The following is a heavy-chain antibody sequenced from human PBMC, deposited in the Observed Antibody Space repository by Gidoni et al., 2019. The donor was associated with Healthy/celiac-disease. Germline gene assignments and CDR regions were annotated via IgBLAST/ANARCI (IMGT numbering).Heavy chain of an antibody. J-gene: IGHJ6*02. CDR1: GFTFDDYA. CDR3: AKEDSNPFYYYYYGMDV. D-gene: IGHD4-4*01. Sequence: EVQLVESGGGLVQPGRSLRLSCAASGFTFDDYAMHWVRQAPGKGLEWVSGISWNSGSIGYADSVKGRFTISRDNAKNSLYLQMNSLRAEDTALYYCAKEDSNPFYYYYYGMDVWGQGTTVTVSS. CDR2: ISWNSGSI. V-gene: IGHV3-9*01.